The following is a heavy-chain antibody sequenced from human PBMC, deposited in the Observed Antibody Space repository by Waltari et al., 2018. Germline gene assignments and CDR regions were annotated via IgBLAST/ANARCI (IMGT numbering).Heavy chain of an antibody. CDR1: GFTFSSYW. CDR3: ARGDLYGVCLTDY. D-gene: IGHD3-3*01. J-gene: IGHJ4*02. Sequence: EVQLVESGGGLVQPGGSLRLSCAASGFTFSSYWMSWVRQAPGKGLEWVANIKQDGSEPYYVHSVKGRFTISRDISKNSLYLQMNSLRAEDTSVYYCARGDLYGVCLTDYWGQGTLVTVSS. CDR2: IKQDGSEP. V-gene: IGHV3-7*01.